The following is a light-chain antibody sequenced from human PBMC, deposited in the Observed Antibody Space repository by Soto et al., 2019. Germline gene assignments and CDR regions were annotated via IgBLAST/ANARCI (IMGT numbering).Light chain of an antibody. CDR1: QSLSSSY. V-gene: IGKV3-20*01. CDR2: GAS. Sequence: EIVLTQSPGTLSLSPGERATLSCRASQSLSSSYLACYQQKPGQAPRLLIYGASSRATGIPDRFSGRGAVTDFTLTISRLEPEDFAVYYWQEHGRSRTFGLGTKVEIK. J-gene: IGKJ1*01. CDR3: QEHGRSRT.